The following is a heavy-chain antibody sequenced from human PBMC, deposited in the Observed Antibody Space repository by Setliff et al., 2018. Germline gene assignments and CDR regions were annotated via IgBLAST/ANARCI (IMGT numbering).Heavy chain of an antibody. J-gene: IGHJ4*02. CDR1: GYTFNTYG. CDR2: INNYSFKT. V-gene: IGHV1-18*01. Sequence: ASVKVSCKASGYTFNTYGITWVRQAPGQGLEWMGWINNYSFKTTYSQKFLDRVTVTTDTSATTAYMELKNLRSDDTAVYYCARINFYVSSGYYYAPDFWGQGTLVTVSS. CDR3: ARINFYVSSGYYYAPDF. D-gene: IGHD3-22*01.